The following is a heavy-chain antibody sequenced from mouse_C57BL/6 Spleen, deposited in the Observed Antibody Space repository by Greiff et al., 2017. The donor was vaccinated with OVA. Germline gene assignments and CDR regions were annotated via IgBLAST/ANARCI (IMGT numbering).Heavy chain of an antibody. V-gene: IGHV5-4*03. CDR2: ISDGGSYT. D-gene: IGHD1-3*01. CDR3: ARSSPYAMDY. Sequence: EVMLVESGGGLVKPGGSLKLSCAASGFTFSSYAMSWVRQTPEKRLEWVATISDGGSYTYYPDNVKGRFTISRDNAKNNLYLQMSHLKSEDTAMYYCARSSPYAMDYWGQGTSVTVSS. J-gene: IGHJ4*01. CDR1: GFTFSSYA.